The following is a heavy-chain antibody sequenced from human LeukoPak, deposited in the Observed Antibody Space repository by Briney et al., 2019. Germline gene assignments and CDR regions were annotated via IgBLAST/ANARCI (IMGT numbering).Heavy chain of an antibody. CDR1: GFTFSNAW. CDR2: IKSKTDGGTT. CDR3: TTDHLLTLYFDC. J-gene: IGHJ4*02. V-gene: IGHV3-15*01. Sequence: GGSLRLSCAASGFTFSNAWMSWVRQAPGKGLEWVGRIKSKTDGGTTDYAAPVKGRFTISRDDSKNTLYLQMNSLKTEDTAVYYCTTDHLLTLYFDCWGQGTLVTVSS.